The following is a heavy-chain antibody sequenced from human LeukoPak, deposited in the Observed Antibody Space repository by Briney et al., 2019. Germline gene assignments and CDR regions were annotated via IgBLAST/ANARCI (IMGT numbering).Heavy chain of an antibody. J-gene: IGHJ5*02. V-gene: IGHV3-48*03. CDR2: ISSSGSTI. CDR1: GFTFSSYK. Sequence: GGSLRLSCAASGFTFSSYKMNWVRQAPGKGLEWVSYISSSGSTIYYADSVKGRFTISRDNAKNSLYLQVNSLRAEDTAVYYCARGPDIVVVVAAAPGWFDPWGQGTLVTVSS. CDR3: ARGPDIVVVVAAAPGWFDP. D-gene: IGHD2-15*01.